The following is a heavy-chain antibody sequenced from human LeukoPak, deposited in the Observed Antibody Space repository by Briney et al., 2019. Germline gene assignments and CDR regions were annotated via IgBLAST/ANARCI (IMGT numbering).Heavy chain of an antibody. CDR3: ARATMIVVIDAFDI. D-gene: IGHD3-22*01. CDR1: GGSIRSGSYY. CDR2: FYTSGST. V-gene: IGHV4-61*02. Sequence: ASQTLSLTCTVSGGSIRSGSYYWSWIRQPAGKGLEWIGRFYTSGSTNYNPSLKSRVTISVDTSKNQFSLKLSSVTAADTAVYYCARATMIVVIDAFDIWGQGTMVTVSS. J-gene: IGHJ3*02.